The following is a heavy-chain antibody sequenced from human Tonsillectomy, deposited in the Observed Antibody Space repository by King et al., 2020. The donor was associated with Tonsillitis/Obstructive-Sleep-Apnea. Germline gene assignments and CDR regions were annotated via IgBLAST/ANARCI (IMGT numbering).Heavy chain of an antibody. CDR3: ARVRIAAAGLDY. Sequence: MQLQESGPGLVKPSETLSLTCTVSGGSISPYQWSWIRQPPGQGLEWIAYIYYSGTTDYNPSLKSRLTISVDTFKNQFSLKLTSVTAADTAVYYCARVRIAAAGLDYWGQGALVTVSS. V-gene: IGHV4-59*01. CDR2: IYYSGTT. J-gene: IGHJ4*02. D-gene: IGHD6-13*01. CDR1: GGSISPYQ.